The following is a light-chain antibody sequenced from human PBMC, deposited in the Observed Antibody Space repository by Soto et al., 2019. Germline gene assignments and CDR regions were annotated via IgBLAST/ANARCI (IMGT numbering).Light chain of an antibody. CDR1: QSVSSSY. J-gene: IGKJ3*01. V-gene: IGKV3-20*01. CDR3: QHYGSSPVT. Sequence: EIVLTQSPGTLSLSPGERATLSCRASQSVSSSYLAWYQQKPGQAPRLLIYGASSRASGIPDRFSGSGSGTDFTLSISRLEPEDFAVYSCQHYGSSPVTFGPGTKVDIK. CDR2: GAS.